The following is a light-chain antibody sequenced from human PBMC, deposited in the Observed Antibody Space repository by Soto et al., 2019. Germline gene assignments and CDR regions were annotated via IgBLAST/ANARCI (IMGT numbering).Light chain of an antibody. J-gene: IGKJ3*01. CDR1: QSVSDN. V-gene: IGKV3-15*01. CDR2: GAS. CDR3: QQYNNWPPFT. Sequence: EIVMTQSPATLSVSPGERATLSCRASQSVSDNLAWYQQKPGQTPRLLIYGASTRATVIPARFSGSGSGTDFTLTISSLQSEDFAVYYCQQYNNWPPFTVGPGTKVDIK.